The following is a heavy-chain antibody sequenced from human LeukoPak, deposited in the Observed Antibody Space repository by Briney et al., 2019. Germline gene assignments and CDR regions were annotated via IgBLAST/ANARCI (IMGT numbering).Heavy chain of an antibody. V-gene: IGHV1-2*02. J-gene: IGHJ4*02. CDR1: GYSFTGYF. CDR3: ARDRSRQGVGASDY. Sequence: ASVKVSCKSSGYSFTGYFMHWLRQAPGQGLEWMGWINPKTGGTNYAQKFQGRVTMTRDTSISTAYLELAILKSDDTAVYYCARDRSRQGVGASDYWGQGTLVTVSS. D-gene: IGHD1-26*01. CDR2: INPKTGGT.